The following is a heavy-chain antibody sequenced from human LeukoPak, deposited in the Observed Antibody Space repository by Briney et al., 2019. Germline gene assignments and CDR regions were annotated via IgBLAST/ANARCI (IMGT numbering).Heavy chain of an antibody. D-gene: IGHD4-23*01. CDR3: ARPPINNYGGNPGGDY. CDR2: ISAYNGNT. Sequence: ASAKVSCKASVYTFTSYGISWVRQAPAQGLEWMGWISAYNGNTNYAQKLQGRVTMTTDTSTSTAYMELRSLRSDDTAVYYCARPPINNYGGNPGGDYWGQGTLVTVSS. J-gene: IGHJ4*02. CDR1: VYTFTSYG. V-gene: IGHV1-18*01.